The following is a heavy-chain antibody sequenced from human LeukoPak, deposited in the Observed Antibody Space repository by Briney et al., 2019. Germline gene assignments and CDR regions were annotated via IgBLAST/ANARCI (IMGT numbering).Heavy chain of an antibody. V-gene: IGHV1-8*01. CDR1: GYTFSSYD. CDR3: ATAQPPSSWPYHYYYGLDV. D-gene: IGHD6-13*01. J-gene: IGHJ6*02. CDR2: MNPNSGIT. Sequence: ASVRVSCTASGYTFSSYDINWGRQAPGQGLEWMGWMNPNSGITNYTQQFQGRDSMTRNTTISTAYMELSNMRSEDTAVYYCATAQPPSSWPYHYYYGLDVWGLGTTVTVSS.